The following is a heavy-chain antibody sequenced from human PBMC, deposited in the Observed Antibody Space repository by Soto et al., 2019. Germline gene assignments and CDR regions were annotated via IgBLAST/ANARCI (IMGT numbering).Heavy chain of an antibody. CDR1: GYSFTSYW. CDR3: ARLYHGGNSNFYYFDY. J-gene: IGHJ4*02. Sequence: GESLKISCKGSGYSFTSYWIGWVRQMPGKGLEWMGIIYPGDSDTRYSPSFQGQVTISADKSISTAYLQWSSLKASDTAMYYCARLYHGGNSNFYYFDYWGQGTLVTVSS. V-gene: IGHV5-51*01. CDR2: IYPGDSDT. D-gene: IGHD2-21*02.